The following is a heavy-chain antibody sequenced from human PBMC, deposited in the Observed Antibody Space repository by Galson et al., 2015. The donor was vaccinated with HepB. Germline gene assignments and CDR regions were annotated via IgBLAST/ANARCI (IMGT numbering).Heavy chain of an antibody. CDR3: VRDANWSLDQ. Sequence: SLRLSCAASGFTLSRHWMVWVRQAPGKGLEWVANIDPHGRSKYYADSVKGRFTISRDNAKNSLFLQLNSLRVEDTAVYYCVRDANWSLDQWGQGTLVTVSS. D-gene: IGHD1-1*01. V-gene: IGHV3-7*01. J-gene: IGHJ4*02. CDR1: GFTLSRHW. CDR2: IDPHGRSK.